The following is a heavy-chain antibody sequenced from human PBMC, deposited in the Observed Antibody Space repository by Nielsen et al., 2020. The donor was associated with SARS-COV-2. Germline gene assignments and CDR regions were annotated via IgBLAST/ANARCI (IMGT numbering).Heavy chain of an antibody. CDR1: GFTFSSYA. CDR3: AKGAPYDILTGYYSP. CDR2: ISCSGGST. J-gene: IGHJ5*02. Sequence: GESLKISCSASGFTFSSYAMSWVRQAPGKGLEWVSAISCSGGSTYYADSVKGRFTISRDNSKNTLYLQMNSLRAEDTAVYYCAKGAPYDILTGYYSPWGQGTLVTVSS. D-gene: IGHD3-9*01. V-gene: IGHV3-23*01.